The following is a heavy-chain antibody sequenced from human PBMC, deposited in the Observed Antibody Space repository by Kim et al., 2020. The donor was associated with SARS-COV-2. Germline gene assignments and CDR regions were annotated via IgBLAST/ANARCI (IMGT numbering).Heavy chain of an antibody. CDR1: GYTFTSYA. Sequence: ASVKVSCKASGYTFTSYAMHWVRQAPGQRLEWMGWINAGNGNTKYSQKFQGRVTITRDTSASTAYMELSSLRSEDTAVYYCARDYGDYVIVGSYWGQGTLVTVSS. CDR2: INAGNGNT. J-gene: IGHJ4*02. V-gene: IGHV1-3*01. CDR3: ARDYGDYVIVGSY. D-gene: IGHD4-17*01.